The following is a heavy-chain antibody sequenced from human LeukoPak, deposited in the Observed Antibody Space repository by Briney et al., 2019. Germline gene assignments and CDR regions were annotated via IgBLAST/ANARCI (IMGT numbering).Heavy chain of an antibody. V-gene: IGHV3-9*01. CDR2: ISWNSGSI. D-gene: IGHD3-22*01. J-gene: IGHJ4*02. CDR1: GFTFDDYA. CDR3: AKDMGDDSRLALDY. Sequence: GGSLRLSCAASGFTFDDYAMHWVRQAPGKGLEWVSGISWNSGSIGYADSVRGRFTISRDNAKNSLYLQTNSLRAEDTALYYCAKDMGDDSRLALDYWGQGTLVTVSS.